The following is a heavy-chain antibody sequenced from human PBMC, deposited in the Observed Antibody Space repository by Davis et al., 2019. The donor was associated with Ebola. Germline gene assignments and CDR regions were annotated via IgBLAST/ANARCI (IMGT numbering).Heavy chain of an antibody. V-gene: IGHV3-49*04. CDR3: SRDEDVICTGGVCYRRGYYYYGMDV. CDR1: GFTFGDYA. J-gene: IGHJ6*02. CDR2: IRSKAYGGTT. D-gene: IGHD2-8*02. Sequence: GGSLRLSCTASGFTFGDYAMSWVRQAPGKGLEWVGFIRSKAYGGTTEYAASVKGRFTISRDDSKSIAYLQMNSLKTEDTAVYYCSRDEDVICTGGVCYRRGYYYYGMDVWGQGTTVTVSS.